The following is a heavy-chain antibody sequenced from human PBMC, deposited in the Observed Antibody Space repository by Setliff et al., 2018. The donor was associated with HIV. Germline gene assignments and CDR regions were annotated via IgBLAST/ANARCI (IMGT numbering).Heavy chain of an antibody. V-gene: IGHV3-23*03. CDR2: IYSDGSNT. CDR1: GFTFSDYS. D-gene: IGHD3-10*01. CDR3: AKTSRVREYNSPFDS. Sequence: PGGSLRLSCAASGFTFSDYSMTWVRQAPGKGLEWVSVIYSDGSNTYYADSVKGRFTISRDNSKSTLYPQMNSLRAEDTAIYYCAKTSRVREYNSPFDSWGQGTLVTVSS. J-gene: IGHJ4*02.